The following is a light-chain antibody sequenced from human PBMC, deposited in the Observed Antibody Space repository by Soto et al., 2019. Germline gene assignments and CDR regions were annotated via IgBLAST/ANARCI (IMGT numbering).Light chain of an antibody. J-gene: IGKJ1*01. CDR2: GAS. CDR1: QSVGSSH. CDR3: QQRGNRPPWT. V-gene: IGKV3D-20*02. Sequence: EIVLTQSPGSLSLSPGEGATLSCRASQSVGSSHLAWYQQKPGQAPRLLIYGASSRATGIPARFSGSGSGTEFTLTISSLQSEDFAVYYCQQRGNRPPWTFGQGTKVDIK.